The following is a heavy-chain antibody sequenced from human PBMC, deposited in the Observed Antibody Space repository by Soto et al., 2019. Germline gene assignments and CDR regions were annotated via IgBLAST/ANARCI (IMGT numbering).Heavy chain of an antibody. CDR1: GGSISSYY. V-gene: IGHV4-59*01. CDR2: IYYSGST. J-gene: IGHJ6*02. D-gene: IGHD6-13*01. CDR3: AREGYTYGMDV. Sequence: QVQLQESGPGLVKPSETLSLTCTVSGGSISSYYWSWIRQPPGKGLEWIGYIYYSGSTNYNPSLKSRVTISVDTSKNQFSLKRSSVTAADTAVYYCAREGYTYGMDVWGQGTTVTVSS.